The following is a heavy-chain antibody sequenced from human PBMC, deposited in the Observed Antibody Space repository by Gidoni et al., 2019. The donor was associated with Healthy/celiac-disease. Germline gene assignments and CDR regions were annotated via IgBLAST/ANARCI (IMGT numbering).Heavy chain of an antibody. D-gene: IGHD3-22*01. CDR3: ARGYYYDSSGYTAFDI. CDR1: GGSISSYY. V-gene: IGHV4-59*01. Sequence: QMQLQESGPGLVKPSETLSLTCTVSGGSISSYYWSWIRQPPGKGLEWIGYIYYSGSTNYNPSLKSRVTISVDTSKNQFSLKLSSVTAADTAVYYCARGYYYDSSGYTAFDIWGQGTMVTVSS. CDR2: IYYSGST. J-gene: IGHJ3*02.